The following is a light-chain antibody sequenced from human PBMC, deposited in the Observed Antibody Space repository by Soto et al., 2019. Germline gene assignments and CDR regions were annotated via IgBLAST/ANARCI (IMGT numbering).Light chain of an antibody. Sequence: QSALTQPASASESPGQSISISCAGGRNDIGTYNLVSWYQQHPGKAPKLIIYEGNKRPSGVSNRFSGSRSGNTASLTISGLQAEDEADYYCCSYTDGSSLLFGGGTKLTVL. CDR2: EGN. CDR1: RNDIGTYNL. J-gene: IGLJ3*02. CDR3: CSYTDGSSLL. V-gene: IGLV2-23*01.